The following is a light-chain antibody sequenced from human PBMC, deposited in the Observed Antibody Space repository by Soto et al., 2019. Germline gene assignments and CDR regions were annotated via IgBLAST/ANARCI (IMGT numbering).Light chain of an antibody. Sequence: QSVLTQPPSVSAAPGQKVTISCSGSSSNIGNNYVSWYQQLPGTAPKLLIYGNNKRPSGIPDRFSGSKSGTSATLGITGLQTGDEADYYCGTWDSSLSTAVFGGGTKLTVL. CDR3: GTWDSSLSTAV. J-gene: IGLJ2*01. V-gene: IGLV1-51*01. CDR1: SSNIGNNY. CDR2: GNN.